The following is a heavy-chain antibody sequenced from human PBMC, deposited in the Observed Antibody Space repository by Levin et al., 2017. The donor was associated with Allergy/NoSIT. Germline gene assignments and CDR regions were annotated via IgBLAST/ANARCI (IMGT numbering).Heavy chain of an antibody. D-gene: IGHD1-26*01. Sequence: SCAASGFTFSNYWMTWARQAPGKGLEWVANIKQDGSEIYYVDSVKGRFTLSRDNAKNSLYLQMNSLRAEDTAVYYCARSQGWGWFDPWGQGTLVTVSS. V-gene: IGHV3-7*04. CDR3: ARSQGWGWFDP. CDR1: GFTFSNYW. J-gene: IGHJ5*02. CDR2: IKQDGSEI.